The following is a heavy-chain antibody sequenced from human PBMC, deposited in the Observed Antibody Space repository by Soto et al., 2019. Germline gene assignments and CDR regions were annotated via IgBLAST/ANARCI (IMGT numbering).Heavy chain of an antibody. CDR3: AREIYFYDSSGYYQAPYFDY. CDR2: TIPIFGTA. J-gene: IGHJ4*02. Sequence: SVKVSCKASGGTFSSYAISWVRQAPGQGLEWMGGTIPIFGTANYPQNFQGRVTITADESTSTAYMELSSLRSEDTAVYYCAREIYFYDSSGYYQAPYFDYSGQGTLVTVSS. V-gene: IGHV1-69*13. CDR1: GGTFSSYA. D-gene: IGHD3-22*01.